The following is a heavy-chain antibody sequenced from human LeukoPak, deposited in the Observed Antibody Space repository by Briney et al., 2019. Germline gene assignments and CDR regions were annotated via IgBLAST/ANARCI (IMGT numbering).Heavy chain of an antibody. D-gene: IGHD3-10*01. CDR3: ARESSGYGSGSYSMGFDY. CDR1: GGTFSSYA. V-gene: IGHV1-69*05. CDR2: IIPIFGTA. J-gene: IGHJ4*02. Sequence: GASVKVSCKASGGTFSSYAISWVRQAPGQGLEWMGGIIPIFGTANYAQKFQGRVTITTDESTSTAYMELSSLRSEDTAVYYCARESSGYGSGSYSMGFDYWGQGTLVTVSS.